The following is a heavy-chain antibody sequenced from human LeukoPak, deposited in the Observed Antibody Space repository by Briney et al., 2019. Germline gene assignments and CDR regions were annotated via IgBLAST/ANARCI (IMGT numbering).Heavy chain of an antibody. V-gene: IGHV4-30-4*01. J-gene: IGHJ4*02. D-gene: IGHD2-15*01. CDR2: IYYSGST. CDR3: ARRPRYCSGGSCYSYYFDH. CDR1: GGSISSGDYY. Sequence: SQTLSLTCTVSGGSISSGDYYWSWIRQSPGKGLEWIGYIYYSGSTSYNPSLKGRLTISRDTSKNQFSLNLSSVTAADTAVYYCARRPRYCSGGSCYSYYFDHWGQGTLVTVSS.